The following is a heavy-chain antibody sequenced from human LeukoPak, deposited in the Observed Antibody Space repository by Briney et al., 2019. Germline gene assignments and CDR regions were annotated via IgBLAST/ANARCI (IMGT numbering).Heavy chain of an antibody. CDR2: INSNSGGT. J-gene: IGHJ6*03. D-gene: IGHD3-10*01. CDR3: ARENYGSGSYYIYYYYYMDV. V-gene: IGHV1-2*02. Sequence: ASVKVSCKASGYTLTGYYMHWVRQAPGQGLEWMGWINSNSGGTNYAQKFQGRVTMTTDTSTSTAYMELRSLRSDDTAVYYCARENYGSGSYYIYYYYYMDVWGKGTTVTVSS. CDR1: GYTLTGYY.